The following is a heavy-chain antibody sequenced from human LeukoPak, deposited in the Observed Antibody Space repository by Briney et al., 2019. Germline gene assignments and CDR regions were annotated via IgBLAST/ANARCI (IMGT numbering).Heavy chain of an antibody. V-gene: IGHV1-69*13. Sequence: SVKVSCKASGGTFSSYAISWVRQAPGQGLEWMGGIIPIFGTANYAQKFQGRVTITADESTSTAYMELSSLRSEDTAVYYCARTFHNYGGNSYWFDPWGQGTLVTVSS. CDR2: IIPIFGTA. CDR1: GGTFSSYA. D-gene: IGHD4-23*01. CDR3: ARTFHNYGGNSYWFDP. J-gene: IGHJ5*02.